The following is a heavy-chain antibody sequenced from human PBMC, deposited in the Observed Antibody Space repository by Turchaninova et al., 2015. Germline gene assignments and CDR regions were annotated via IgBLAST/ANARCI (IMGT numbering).Heavy chain of an antibody. Sequence: QVQLVQSGAEVKKPGASVKVSCKASGYTFTSYGISWVRQAPGQGLEGMGWISAYKGNQNYEKKPPGRDTQNTAQTPSKTSTRTAYMELSSLRSDDTAVYYCARDEVLDYWGQGTLVTVSS. D-gene: IGHD2-2*01. CDR2: ISAYKGNQ. CDR3: ARDEVLDY. CDR1: GYTFTSYG. J-gene: IGHJ4*02. V-gene: IGHV1-18*04.